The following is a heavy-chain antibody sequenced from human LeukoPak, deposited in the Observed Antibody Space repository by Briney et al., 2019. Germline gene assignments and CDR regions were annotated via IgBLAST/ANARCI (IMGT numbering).Heavy chain of an antibody. V-gene: IGHV3-30*02. Sequence: PGGSLRLSCAASGLTFSSYGMHWVRQAPGKGLEGVAFIRYDGSNKYYADSEKGRFTISRDNSKNTLYLQMNSLSAEDRAVYYCANGGDSSSWYRYYFDYWGQGTLVTVSS. CDR1: GLTFSSYG. CDR2: IRYDGSNK. CDR3: ANGGDSSSWYRYYFDY. J-gene: IGHJ4*02. D-gene: IGHD6-13*01.